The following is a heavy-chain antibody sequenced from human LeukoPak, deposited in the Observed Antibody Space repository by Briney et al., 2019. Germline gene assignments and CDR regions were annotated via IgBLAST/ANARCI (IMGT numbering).Heavy chain of an antibody. D-gene: IGHD3-10*01. V-gene: IGHV3-66*01. Sequence: GGSLRLSCAASGFTVSSNYMSWVRQAPGEGLEWVSVIYSGGSTYYADSVKGRFTISRDNSKNTLYLQMNSLRAEDTAVYYCARETYYYGSGSYYFDYWGQGTLVTVSS. CDR1: GFTVSSNY. J-gene: IGHJ4*02. CDR2: IYSGGST. CDR3: ARETYYYGSGSYYFDY.